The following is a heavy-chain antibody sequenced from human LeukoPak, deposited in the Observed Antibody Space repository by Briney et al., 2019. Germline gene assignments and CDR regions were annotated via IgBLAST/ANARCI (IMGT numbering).Heavy chain of an antibody. Sequence: ASVKVSCKASGGTFSSYAISWVRQAPGQGLEWMGGIIPIFGTANYAQKFQGRVTITADKSPTTAYMELSRLRSEDTAVYYCARSSIIAAAGPYYFDYWGQGTLVTVSS. D-gene: IGHD6-13*01. CDR1: GGTFSSYA. CDR2: IIPIFGTA. J-gene: IGHJ4*02. V-gene: IGHV1-69*06. CDR3: ARSSIIAAAGPYYFDY.